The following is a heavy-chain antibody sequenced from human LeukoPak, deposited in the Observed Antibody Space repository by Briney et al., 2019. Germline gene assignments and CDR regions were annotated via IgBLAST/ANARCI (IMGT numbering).Heavy chain of an antibody. CDR1: GYTFTGYY. V-gene: IGHV1-18*04. Sequence: GASVKVSCKASGYTFTGYYMHWVRQAPGQGLEWMGWISAYNGNTNYAQKLQGRVTMTTDTSTSTAYLELRSLRSDDTAVYYCASAHYDILTGSWFDPWGQGTLVTVSS. J-gene: IGHJ5*02. CDR2: ISAYNGNT. D-gene: IGHD3-9*01. CDR3: ASAHYDILTGSWFDP.